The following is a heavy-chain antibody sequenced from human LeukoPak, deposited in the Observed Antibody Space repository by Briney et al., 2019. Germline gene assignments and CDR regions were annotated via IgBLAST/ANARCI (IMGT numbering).Heavy chain of an antibody. CDR1: GYTFTSYG. V-gene: IGHV1-18*01. CDR3: ARDRSYYGSGSYNY. D-gene: IGHD3-10*01. Sequence: ASVKVSCKASGYTFTSYGISWVRQAPGQGLEWMRWISAYNGNTNYAQKLQGRVTMTTDTSTSTAYMELRSLRSDDAAVYYCARDRSYYGSGSYNYWGQGTLVTVPS. J-gene: IGHJ4*02. CDR2: ISAYNGNT.